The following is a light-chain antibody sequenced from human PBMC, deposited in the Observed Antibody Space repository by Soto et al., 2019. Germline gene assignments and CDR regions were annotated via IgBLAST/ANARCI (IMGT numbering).Light chain of an antibody. CDR1: SGHSSYA. CDR2: LNSDGSH. Sequence: QPVLTQSPSASASLGASVKLTCTLSSGHSSYAIAWHQQQPEKGPRYLMKLNSDGSHSKGDGIPDRFSGSSSGAERYLTISSLQSEDEADYYCQTWGTGNNGVFGGGTKLTVL. J-gene: IGLJ3*02. V-gene: IGLV4-69*01. CDR3: QTWGTGNNGV.